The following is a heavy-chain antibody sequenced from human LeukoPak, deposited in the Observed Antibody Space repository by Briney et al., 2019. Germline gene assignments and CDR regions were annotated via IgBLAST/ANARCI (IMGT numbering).Heavy chain of an antibody. V-gene: IGHV1-46*01. J-gene: IGHJ4*02. CDR3: ARAPANKYDSRLPEDY. CDR1: GYTFTGYY. Sequence: GASVKVSCKASGYTFTGYYMHWVRQAPGQGLEWMGIINPSDGTTSYAQKFQGRVTMTRDTSTSTVYMEVRSLRSEDTAVYYCARAPANKYDSRLPEDYWGQGTLVTVSS. CDR2: INPSDGTT. D-gene: IGHD3-22*01.